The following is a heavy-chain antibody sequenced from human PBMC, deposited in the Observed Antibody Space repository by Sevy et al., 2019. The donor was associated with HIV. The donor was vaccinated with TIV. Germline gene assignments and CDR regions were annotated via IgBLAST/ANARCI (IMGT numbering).Heavy chain of an antibody. CDR2: ISGSGRFT. J-gene: IGHJ6*02. D-gene: IGHD2-15*01. CDR1: EFTFSSYA. CDR3: AKGFCSGATCPRDYYYYGMDV. V-gene: IGHV3-23*01. Sequence: GSLRLSCSASEFTFSSYAMSWVRQTPGKGLEWVSSISGSGRFTYYADFVEGRFIISRDNSKNTLSVQMNSLRAEDTAVYYCAKGFCSGATCPRDYYYYGMDVWGQGTTVTVSS.